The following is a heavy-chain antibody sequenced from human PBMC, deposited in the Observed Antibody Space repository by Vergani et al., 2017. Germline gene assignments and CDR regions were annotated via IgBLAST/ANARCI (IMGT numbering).Heavy chain of an antibody. CDR2: IYYSGST. J-gene: IGHJ6*03. CDR3: ARSRGYCSSTSCYTGIDYYYYYMDV. Sequence: QVQLQESGPGLVKPSETLSLTCTVSNDSVSNTFYYWGWIRQTPGKGLEWIGSIYYSGSTYYNPSLESRVTMSVDTSKSQFSLKLSSVTAADTAVYYCARSRGYCSSTSCYTGIDYYYYYMDVWGKGTTVTVSS. D-gene: IGHD2-2*02. V-gene: IGHV4-39*07. CDR1: NDSVSNTFYY.